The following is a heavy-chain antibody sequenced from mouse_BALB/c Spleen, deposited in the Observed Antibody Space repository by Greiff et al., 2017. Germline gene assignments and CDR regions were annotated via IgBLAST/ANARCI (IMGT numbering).Heavy chain of an antibody. CDR1: GYSFTGYY. Sequence: LVKTGASVKISCKASGYSFTGYYMHWVKQSHGKSLEWIGYISCYNGATSYNQKFKGKATFTVDTSSSTAYMQFNSLTSEDSAVYYCARMRVVAHYYAMDYWGQGTSVTVSS. D-gene: IGHD1-1*01. J-gene: IGHJ4*01. V-gene: IGHV1S34*01. CDR3: ARMRVVAHYYAMDY. CDR2: ISCYNGAT.